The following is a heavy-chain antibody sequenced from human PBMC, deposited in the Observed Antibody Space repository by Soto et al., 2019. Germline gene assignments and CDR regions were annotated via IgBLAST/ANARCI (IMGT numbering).Heavy chain of an antibody. Sequence: QMQLVQSGAEVRMPGSSVQVSCKASGGTFSTSSINWVRQAPGQGLEWMGGIIPLFGTTNYAQKFKGRVTITADESTSTAYMELSSLRAEDAAVYYWARGATHGSSWYFWFDPGGQGTLVTVSS. D-gene: IGHD6-13*01. CDR1: GGTFSTSS. CDR3: ARGATHGSSWYFWFDP. J-gene: IGHJ5*02. V-gene: IGHV1-69*01. CDR2: IIPLFGTT.